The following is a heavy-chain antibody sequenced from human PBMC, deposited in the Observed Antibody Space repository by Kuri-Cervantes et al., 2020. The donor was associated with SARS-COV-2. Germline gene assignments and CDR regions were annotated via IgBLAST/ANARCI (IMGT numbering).Heavy chain of an antibody. D-gene: IGHD3-3*01. CDR1: GFSFSNYW. CDR3: ARDVDPYYDYWSGSAGY. J-gene: IGHJ4*02. Sequence: GESLKISCAASGFSFSNYWMHWVRQAPGKGLVWVSRIYTEGSTASYADSVKGRSTISRDNAKNTLFLQMNSLRAEDTAVYYCARDVDPYYDYWSGSAGYWGQGTLVTVSS. CDR2: IYTEGSTA. V-gene: IGHV3-74*01.